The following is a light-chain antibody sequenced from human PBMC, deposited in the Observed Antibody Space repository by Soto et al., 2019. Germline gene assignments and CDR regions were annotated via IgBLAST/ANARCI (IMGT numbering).Light chain of an antibody. CDR3: QQCHRYLT. V-gene: IGKV1-5*01. CDR1: ESMSNC. Sequence: DLQMTQSPSTLSASVGDRVTITCRASESMSNCLAWYQQKPGKAPKLLISGASSLQSGVPSRFSGSASGTEFTLTISSLQPDDIATYYCQQCHRYLTFGQGTKVDI. CDR2: GAS. J-gene: IGKJ1*01.